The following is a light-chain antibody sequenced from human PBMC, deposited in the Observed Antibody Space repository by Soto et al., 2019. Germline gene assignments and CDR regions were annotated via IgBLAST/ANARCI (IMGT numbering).Light chain of an antibody. CDR2: CAS. Sequence: EILMTRSPATLSVSPGGRATLSCRASQSISSNLAWYQQKPGQAPRLLVYCASTRATGITARFSGSGSGTEFTLTTSSLQSEDFAVSSCKQYKNWLTWTLGQGTKVDIK. V-gene: IGKV3-15*01. J-gene: IGKJ1*01. CDR3: KQYKNWLTWT. CDR1: QSISSN.